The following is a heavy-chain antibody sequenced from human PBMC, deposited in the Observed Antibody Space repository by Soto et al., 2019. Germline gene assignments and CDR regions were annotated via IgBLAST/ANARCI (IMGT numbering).Heavy chain of an antibody. Sequence: ASVKVSCKASGYTFTGHYIHWVRQAPEQGPEWMGEIGPESGATRYAQKFQGRVTMTRDMSITTVYMELNNLSPDDAAVYYCGRGRSGQIVVFYWGQGTPVTVSS. V-gene: IGHV1-2*02. CDR3: GRGRSGQIVVFY. CDR2: IGPESGAT. J-gene: IGHJ4*02. CDR1: GYTFTGHY. D-gene: IGHD2-15*01.